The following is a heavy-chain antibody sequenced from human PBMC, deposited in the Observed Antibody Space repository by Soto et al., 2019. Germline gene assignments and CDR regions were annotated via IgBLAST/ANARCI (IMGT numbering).Heavy chain of an antibody. J-gene: IGHJ6*02. CDR2: INHSGST. CDR1: GGSFSGYY. V-gene: IGHV4-34*01. Sequence: ETLSLTCAVYGGSFSGYYWSWIRQPPGKGLEWIGEINHSGSTNYNPSLKSRVTITVDTSKNQFSLKLSSVTAADTAVYYCARLRGYSGYDKYYYYYYGMDVWGQGTTVTVSS. D-gene: IGHD5-12*01. CDR3: ARLRGYSGYDKYYYYYYGMDV.